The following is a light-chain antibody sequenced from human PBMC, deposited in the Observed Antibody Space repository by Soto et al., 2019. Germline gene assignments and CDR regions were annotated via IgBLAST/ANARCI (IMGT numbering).Light chain of an antibody. Sequence: QSVLTQPPSVSAAPGQKVTISCSGSSSNIGNNYVSWYQQLPGTAPKLLIYDNNERPSGIPGRFSGSKSGTSATLGITGLQTGDEADYYCGTWDSSLSSVVFGGGTKLTVL. V-gene: IGLV1-51*01. CDR3: GTWDSSLSSVV. CDR1: SSNIGNNY. CDR2: DNN. J-gene: IGLJ2*01.